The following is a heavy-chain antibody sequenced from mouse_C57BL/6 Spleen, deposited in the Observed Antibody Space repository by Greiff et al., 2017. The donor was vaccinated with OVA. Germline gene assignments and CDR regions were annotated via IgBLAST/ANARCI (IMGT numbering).Heavy chain of an antibody. V-gene: IGHV1-54*01. CDR3: ARHGGGNYAWFAY. J-gene: IGHJ3*01. CDR2: INPGSGGT. CDR1: GYAFTNYL. D-gene: IGHD2-1*01. Sequence: QVQLQQSGAELVRPGTSVKVSCKASGYAFTNYLIEWVKQRPGQGLEWIGVINPGSGGTNYNEKFKGKATLTADKSSSTAYMQLSSLTSEDSAVYVGARHGGGNYAWFAYWGQGTLVTVSA.